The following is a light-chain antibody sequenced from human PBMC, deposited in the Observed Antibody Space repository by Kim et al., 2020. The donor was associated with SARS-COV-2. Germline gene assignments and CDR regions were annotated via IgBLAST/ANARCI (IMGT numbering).Light chain of an antibody. Sequence: EVVLTQSPGTLSLSPGESATLSCRTSETVSSSYIAWYRQRPGQPPSLLIYGASRRATGIPDRFSGSGSGKDFSLTISRLEPEDFVVYYCQQDGASVYTFGQGTKLEI. CDR3: QQDGASVYT. J-gene: IGKJ2*01. CDR1: ETVSSSY. V-gene: IGKV3-20*01. CDR2: GAS.